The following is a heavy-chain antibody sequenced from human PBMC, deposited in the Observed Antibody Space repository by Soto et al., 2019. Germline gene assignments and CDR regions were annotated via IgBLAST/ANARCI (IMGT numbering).Heavy chain of an antibody. J-gene: IGHJ4*02. V-gene: IGHV3-30*03. CDR1: GFTFSNYA. CDR2: ISYDGRNK. Sequence: PGGSLRLSCTASGFTFSNYAMHWVRQAPGKGLEWVAVISYDGRNKYYADTVKDRFAISRDNSKDTLYLQMNGLRVEDAAVYYCASQEDQFSYAYIFDYWGQGTLVTVSS. CDR3: ASQEDQFSYAYIFDY. D-gene: IGHD5-18*01.